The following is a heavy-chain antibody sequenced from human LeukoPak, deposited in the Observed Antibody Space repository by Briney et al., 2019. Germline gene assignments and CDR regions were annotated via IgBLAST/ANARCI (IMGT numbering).Heavy chain of an antibody. CDR2: INPNSGGT. Sequence: ASVKVSCKASGYTFTGYYVHWVRQAPGQGLEWMGWINPNSGGTKYAQKFQGRVTITADKSTSTAYMELSSLRSEDTAVYYCAVGLLWFGELLWGNWFDPWGQGTLVTVSS. D-gene: IGHD3-10*01. CDR1: GYTFTGYY. V-gene: IGHV1-2*02. J-gene: IGHJ5*02. CDR3: AVGLLWFGELLWGNWFDP.